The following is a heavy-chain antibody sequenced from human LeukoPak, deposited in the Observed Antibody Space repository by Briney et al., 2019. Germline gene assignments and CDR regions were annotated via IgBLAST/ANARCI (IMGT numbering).Heavy chain of an antibody. V-gene: IGHV1-3*01. Sequence: GASVKVSCKASGYTFTSYAMHWVRQAPGQRLEWMGWINAGNGNTKYSQKFQGRVTITRDTSASTAYMELSSLRSEDTAVYYCARDLAGFDWFNPWGQGTLVTVSS. D-gene: IGHD1-14*01. J-gene: IGHJ5*02. CDR2: INAGNGNT. CDR3: ARDLAGFDWFNP. CDR1: GYTFTSYA.